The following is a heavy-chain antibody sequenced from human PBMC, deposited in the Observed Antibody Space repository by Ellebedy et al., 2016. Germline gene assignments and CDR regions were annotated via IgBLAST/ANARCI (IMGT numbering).Heavy chain of an antibody. Sequence: GGSLRLSCVDSGFTFSSYAMSWVRQAPGKGLEWVSAISGGGGGTNYADSVKGQFTISRDNSKNTLYLQTNSLRAEDTAVYFCARAGYSTWYSDYWGLGTLVTVSS. CDR1: GFTFSSYA. D-gene: IGHD6-13*01. CDR3: ARAGYSTWYSDY. V-gene: IGHV3-23*01. CDR2: ISGGGGGT. J-gene: IGHJ4*02.